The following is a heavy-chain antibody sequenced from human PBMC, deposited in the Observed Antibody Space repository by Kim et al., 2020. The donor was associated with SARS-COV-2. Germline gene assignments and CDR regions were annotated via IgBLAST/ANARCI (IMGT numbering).Heavy chain of an antibody. CDR1: GGSISSSSYY. CDR2: IYYSGST. V-gene: IGHV4-39*07. Sequence: SETLSLTCTVSGGSISSSSYYWGWIRQPPGKGLEWIGSIYYSGSTYYNPSLKSRVTISVDTSKNQFSLKLSSVTAADTAVYYCARAFRSLISYYYDSSAKTAFDIWGQGTMVTVSS. CDR3: ARAFRSLISYYYDSSAKTAFDI. J-gene: IGHJ3*02. D-gene: IGHD3-22*01.